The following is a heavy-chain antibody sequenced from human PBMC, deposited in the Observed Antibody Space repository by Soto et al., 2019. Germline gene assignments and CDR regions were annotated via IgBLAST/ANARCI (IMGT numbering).Heavy chain of an antibody. D-gene: IGHD3-10*01. J-gene: IGHJ4*02. CDR1: GFTFSSYS. CDR2: ISGSGTTI. V-gene: IGHV3-48*01. CDR3: ARDVAVREEC. Sequence: EVQLVESGGGLVQPGGSLKLSCAASGFTFSSYSFNWVRQAPGKGLEWLSFISGSGTTIHYADSGRGRFTISRDNANDSLYLHMTSLRAEDTAVYYCARDVAVREECWCPGPLVTVSS.